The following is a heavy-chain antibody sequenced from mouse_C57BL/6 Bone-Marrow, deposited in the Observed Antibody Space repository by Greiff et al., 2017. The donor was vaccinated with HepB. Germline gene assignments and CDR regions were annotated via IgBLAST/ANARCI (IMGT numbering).Heavy chain of an antibody. CDR3: ARDDYNWYFDV. D-gene: IGHD2-4*01. CDR2: ISDGGSYT. V-gene: IGHV5-4*01. Sequence: EVKLQESGGGLVKPGGSLKLSCAASGFTFSSYAMSWVRQTPEKRLEWVATISDGGSYTYYPDNVKGRFTISRDNAKNNLYLQMSHLKSEDTAMYYCARDDYNWYFDVWGTGTTVTVSS. CDR1: GFTFSSYA. J-gene: IGHJ1*03.